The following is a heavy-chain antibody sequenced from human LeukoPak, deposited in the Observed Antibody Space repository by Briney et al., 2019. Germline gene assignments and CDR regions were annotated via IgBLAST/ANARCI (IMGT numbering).Heavy chain of an antibody. CDR1: GFTFRTYA. D-gene: IGHD6-13*01. V-gene: IGHV3-30-3*01. CDR2: ISYHGSST. J-gene: IGHJ6*02. Sequence: PRGSLRLSCAASGFTFRTYAMHWVRRAPGKGLEWVAVISYHGSSTYYGDSVKGRFTISRDNSKNTLYLQMNSLRPEDTAVYYCARGVATSGGPASYYFYGLAVWGQGTTVTVSS. CDR3: ARGVATSGGPASYYFYGLAV.